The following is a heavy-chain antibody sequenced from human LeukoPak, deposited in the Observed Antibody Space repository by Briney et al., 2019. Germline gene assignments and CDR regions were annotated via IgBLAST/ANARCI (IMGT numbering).Heavy chain of an antibody. V-gene: IGHV4-59*08. J-gene: IGHJ5*02. D-gene: IGHD3/OR15-3a*01. CDR1: GGYINSHY. CDR2: IYYSGST. CDR3: ARSWTGTLST. Sequence: PSETLSLTWAVSGGYINSHYWTWIRQPPGKGLEWIGYIYYSGSTNYNPSLKSRVTISSDTSKNQFSLKLSSVTAADTAVYYCARSWTGTLSTWGQGTLVTVSS.